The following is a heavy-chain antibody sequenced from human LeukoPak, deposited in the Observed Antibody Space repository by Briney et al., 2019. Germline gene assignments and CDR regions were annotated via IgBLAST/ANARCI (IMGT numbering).Heavy chain of an antibody. J-gene: IGHJ4*02. CDR2: ISYDGSNK. V-gene: IGHV3-30*18. CDR1: GFTFSSYG. D-gene: IGHD5-24*01. CDR3: AKARRRDGYNYSDY. Sequence: GGSLRLSCAASGFTFSSYGMHWVRQAPGKGLEWLAVISYDGSNKYYADSVKGRFTISRDNSKNTLYLQMNSLRAEDTAVYYCAKARRRDGYNYSDYWGQGTLVTVSS.